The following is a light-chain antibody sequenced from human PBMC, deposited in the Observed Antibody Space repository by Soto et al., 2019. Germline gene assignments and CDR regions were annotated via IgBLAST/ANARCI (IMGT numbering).Light chain of an antibody. V-gene: IGKV3-15*01. Sequence: DIVMTQSPATLSVAPGERVTFSCGASQGVSRKLAWYQHKPGQAPRPLISGASTGATGIPARFSGSGSGTEFTLTISSLQSEDCAIYYCQQYHTWPITFGGGTKVDIK. CDR1: QGVSRK. CDR2: GAS. CDR3: QQYHTWPIT. J-gene: IGKJ4*01.